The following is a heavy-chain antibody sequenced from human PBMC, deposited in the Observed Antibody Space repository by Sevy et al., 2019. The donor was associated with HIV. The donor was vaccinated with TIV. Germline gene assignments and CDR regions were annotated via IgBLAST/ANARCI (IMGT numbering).Heavy chain of an antibody. D-gene: IGHD2-8*01. CDR3: AREPALYNAFDI. CDR2: IYTSGIT. Sequence: SETLSLTCTVSAGSISSGNYYWSWIRQPAGKGLEWIGRIYTSGITNYNPSLKSRVTMSVDTSKNQFSLKLSSVTTADTAVYYCAREPALYNAFDIWGQGTMVTVSS. J-gene: IGHJ3*02. V-gene: IGHV4-61*02. CDR1: AGSISSGNYY.